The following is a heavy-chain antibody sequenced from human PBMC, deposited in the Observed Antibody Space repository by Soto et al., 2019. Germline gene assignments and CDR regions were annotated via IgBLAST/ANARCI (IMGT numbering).Heavy chain of an antibody. D-gene: IGHD2-21*02. Sequence: SETLSLTCTVSGGSISGYYWSWIRQPPGKGLEWIGYMYNTGSTVYNPSFKSRVTISVDTSKNQFSLKLKSVTAADTAVYYCARDLWGYCGTDCYPLDVWGQGTTVT. V-gene: IGHV4-59*01. CDR3: ARDLWGYCGTDCYPLDV. CDR2: MYNTGST. CDR1: GGSISGYY. J-gene: IGHJ6*02.